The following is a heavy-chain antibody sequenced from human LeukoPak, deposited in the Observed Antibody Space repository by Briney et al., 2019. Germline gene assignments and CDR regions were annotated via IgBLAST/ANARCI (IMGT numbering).Heavy chain of an antibody. CDR2: IYYSGST. D-gene: IGHD3-10*01. CDR1: GGSITSSNYQ. CDR3: ARTGYYGSGNDAFDI. V-gene: IGHV4-61*05. J-gene: IGHJ3*02. Sequence: SETLSLTCTVSGGSITSSNYQWGWIRQPPGKGLEWIGNIYYSGSTNYNPSLKGRVTMSVDTSKNQFSLKLSSVTAADAAVYFCARTGYYGSGNDAFDIWGQGTMVTVSS.